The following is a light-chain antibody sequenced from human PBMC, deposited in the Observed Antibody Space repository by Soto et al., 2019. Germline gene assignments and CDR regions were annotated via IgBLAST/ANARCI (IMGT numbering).Light chain of an antibody. CDR2: KAS. Sequence: DLQMTQSPSTLSASVGDRVTLTCRASQTIDSWLAWYQQRPGKPPNLLIYKASTLASGVPSRFSGSGSGTEFTLTINSLQLDDFVTYYCQQYHIYSGTFGQGTKVEIK. CDR3: QQYHIYSGT. V-gene: IGKV1-5*03. CDR1: QTIDSW. J-gene: IGKJ1*01.